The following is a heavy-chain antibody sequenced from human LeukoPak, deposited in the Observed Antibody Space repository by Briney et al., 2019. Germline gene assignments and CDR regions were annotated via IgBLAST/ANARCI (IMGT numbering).Heavy chain of an antibody. V-gene: IGHV3-30*18. CDR3: AKEGTPQVSTWYDL. D-gene: IGHD3-10*01. Sequence: GGSLRLSCAASGVTLSPYGMHWVRQAPGKGLEWVAVISYEGGTQHYVDSVKGRFILSRDNPRNTLYLQMNILRTEDTAVYYCAKEGTPQVSTWYDLWGQGTQVIVSS. CDR2: ISYEGGTQ. J-gene: IGHJ5*02. CDR1: GVTLSPYG.